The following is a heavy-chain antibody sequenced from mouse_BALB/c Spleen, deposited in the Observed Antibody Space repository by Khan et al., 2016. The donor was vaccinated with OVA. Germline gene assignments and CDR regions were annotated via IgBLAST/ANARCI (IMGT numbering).Heavy chain of an antibody. J-gene: IGHJ4*01. CDR3: AKGVWSYYYALDY. Sequence: VQLQELGPGLVAPSQSLSITCTVSGFSLTDYGVSWIRQPPGKGLEWLGVIWGGGSTYYNSALKSRLSISKDNSKSQVFLKMSSLQTDDTAMYYCAKGVWSYYYALDYWGQGTSVTVSS. CDR2: IWGGGST. CDR1: GFSLTDYG. V-gene: IGHV2-6-5*01.